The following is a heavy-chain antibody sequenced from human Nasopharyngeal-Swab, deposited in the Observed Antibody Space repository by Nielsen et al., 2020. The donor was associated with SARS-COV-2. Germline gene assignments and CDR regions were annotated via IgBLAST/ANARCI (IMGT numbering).Heavy chain of an antibody. Sequence: LSLTRSASGFTFSSYWMSWVRQAPGKGLEWVANIKQDGSEKYYVDYVKGRFTISRDNAKNSLYLQMNSLRAEDTAVYYCARDSDRSKDAFDIWGQGTMVTVSS. D-gene: IGHD3-10*01. CDR3: ARDSDRSKDAFDI. CDR1: GFTFSSYW. CDR2: IKQDGSEK. J-gene: IGHJ3*02. V-gene: IGHV3-7*04.